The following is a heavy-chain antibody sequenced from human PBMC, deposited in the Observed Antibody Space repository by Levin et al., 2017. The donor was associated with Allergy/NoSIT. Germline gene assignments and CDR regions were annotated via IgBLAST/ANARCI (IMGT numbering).Heavy chain of an antibody. CDR1: GFDFTIYG. V-gene: IGHV3-30*18. CDR2: ISYDGSAT. D-gene: IGHD3-3*01. Sequence: PGGSLRLSCAASGFDFTIYGMHWVRQAPGKGLEWVAFISYDGSATYYGDSVKGRFTISRDNSKNTVYLEMKSLTPEDTARYYCAKDLREVVRIFLVYGIDVGGQGTTVTVAS. J-gene: IGHJ6*02. CDR3: AKDLREVVRIFLVYGIDV.